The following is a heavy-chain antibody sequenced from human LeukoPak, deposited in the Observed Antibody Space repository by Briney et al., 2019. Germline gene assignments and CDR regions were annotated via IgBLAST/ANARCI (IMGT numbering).Heavy chain of an antibody. CDR3: ARVPHYYDSSGYYYFDAFDI. Sequence: GGSLRLSCAASGFTVSSNYMSWVRQAPGKGLEWVSVIYSGGSTYYADSVKGRFTVSRDNAKNSLYLQMNSLRAEDTAVYYCARVPHYYDSSGYYYFDAFDIWGQGTMVTVSS. J-gene: IGHJ3*02. CDR2: IYSGGST. D-gene: IGHD3-22*01. CDR1: GFTVSSNY. V-gene: IGHV3-66*01.